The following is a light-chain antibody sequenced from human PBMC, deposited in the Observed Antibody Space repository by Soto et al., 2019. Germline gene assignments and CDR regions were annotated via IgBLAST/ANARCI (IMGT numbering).Light chain of an antibody. V-gene: IGLV2-14*01. CDR1: SSDVGGYNY. CDR3: SSYTSSSTLHV. J-gene: IGLJ1*01. CDR2: EVS. Sequence: SVLTQPASVSGSPGQSITISCTGTSSDVGGYNYVSWYQQHPGKAPKLMIYEVSNRPSGVSNRFSGSKSGNTASLTISGLQAEDEADYYCSSYTSSSTLHVFGTGTKVT.